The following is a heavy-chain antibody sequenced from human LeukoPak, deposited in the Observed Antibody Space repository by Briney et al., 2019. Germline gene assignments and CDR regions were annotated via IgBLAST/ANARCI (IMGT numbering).Heavy chain of an antibody. CDR3: AREGGSELPSYFDY. Sequence: GASVKVSCKASGGTFSSYAISWVRQAPGQGLEWMGGIIPIFGTANYAQKFQGRVTITADESTSTAYVEVGSLTSDDTAVYFCAREGGSELPSYFDYWGQGTLVTVSS. CDR2: IIPIFGTA. CDR1: GGTFSSYA. D-gene: IGHD6-25*01. J-gene: IGHJ4*02. V-gene: IGHV1-69*13.